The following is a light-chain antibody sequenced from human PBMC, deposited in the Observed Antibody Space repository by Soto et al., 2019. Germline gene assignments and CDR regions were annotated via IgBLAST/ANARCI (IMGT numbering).Light chain of an antibody. CDR1: TGAVTSGHY. CDR3: LLYYGGAQPAV. J-gene: IGLJ2*01. CDR2: STS. V-gene: IGLV7-43*01. Sequence: QAVVTQEPSQTVSPGGKVTLTCASSTGAVTSGHYPNWFQQKPGQAPRTLIYSTSKKHSWTPARVSGSLLGGKAALTLSGVQPEDEAEYYCLLYYGGAQPAVFGGGTKVTVL.